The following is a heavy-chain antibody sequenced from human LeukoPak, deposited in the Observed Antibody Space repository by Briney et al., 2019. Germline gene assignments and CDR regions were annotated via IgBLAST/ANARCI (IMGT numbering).Heavy chain of an antibody. CDR1: GFTFSSYS. Sequence: GGSLRLSCAASGFTFSSYSMNWVRQAPGKGLEWVSSISSSSSYIYYADSVKGRFTISRDNAKNSLYLQMNSLRAEDTAVYYCAKEFSSSWYFYFQHWGQGTLVTVSS. D-gene: IGHD6-13*01. J-gene: IGHJ1*01. CDR3: AKEFSSSWYFYFQH. V-gene: IGHV3-21*01. CDR2: ISSSSSYI.